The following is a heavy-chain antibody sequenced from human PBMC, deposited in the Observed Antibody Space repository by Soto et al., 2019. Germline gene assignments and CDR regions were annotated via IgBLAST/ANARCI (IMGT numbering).Heavy chain of an antibody. CDR1: GGSISISTYF. Sequence: QLQLQESGPGLVKPSETLSLTCSVSGGSISISTYFWVWIRQPPGKALEWIGSIDYSGTTYYSPSLKSRLNICDDPSQRQFSRNLASVSAAETAVDYCARQGKRITIFGVVTGGLDVWGQGTTVT. J-gene: IGHJ6*02. V-gene: IGHV4-39*01. CDR3: ARQGKRITIFGVVTGGLDV. D-gene: IGHD3-3*01. CDR2: IDYSGTT.